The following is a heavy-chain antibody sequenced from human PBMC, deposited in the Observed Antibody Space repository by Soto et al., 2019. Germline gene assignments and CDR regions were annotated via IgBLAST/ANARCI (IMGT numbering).Heavy chain of an antibody. CDR2: IYSGGST. Sequence: EVQLVESGGGLIQPGGSLRLSCAASGFTVSSNYMSWVRQAPGKGLKWVSVIYSGGSTYYADSVKGRFTISRDNSKNTXXXXXXXXXXXXXXXXXXXXXXXXXXXXXYFQHWGQGTLVTVSS. CDR1: GFTVSSNY. V-gene: IGHV3-53*01. CDR3: XXXXXXXXXXXYFQH. J-gene: IGHJ1*01.